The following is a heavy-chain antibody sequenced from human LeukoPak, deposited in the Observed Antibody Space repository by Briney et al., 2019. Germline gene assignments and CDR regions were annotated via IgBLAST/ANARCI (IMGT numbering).Heavy chain of an antibody. CDR1: GFTFSDYY. D-gene: IGHD3-10*01. CDR3: ARESRLYYGSGSYWIDY. Sequence: PGGSLRLSXAASGFTFSDYYMSWIRQAPGKGLEWVANIKQDGSEKYYVDSVKGRFTISRDNAKNSLYLQMNSLRAEDTAVYYCARESRLYYGSGSYWIDYWGQGTLVTVSS. V-gene: IGHV3-7*01. CDR2: IKQDGSEK. J-gene: IGHJ4*02.